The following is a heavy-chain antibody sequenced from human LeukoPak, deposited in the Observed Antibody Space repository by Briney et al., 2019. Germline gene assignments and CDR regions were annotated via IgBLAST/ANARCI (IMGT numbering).Heavy chain of an antibody. CDR2: TSNSGYP. Sequence: SQTLSLTCAVSGDSISNSEDHWTWIRQHPGKGLEWIGYTSNSGYPDSNPALKSRLTISLDTSQNQVSLRLSSVTVADTAVYYCVREPTQPLRFGEFHPFDNWGQGTLVTVSS. J-gene: IGHJ4*02. D-gene: IGHD3-10*01. CDR3: VREPTQPLRFGEFHPFDN. CDR1: GDSISNSEDH. V-gene: IGHV4-31*11.